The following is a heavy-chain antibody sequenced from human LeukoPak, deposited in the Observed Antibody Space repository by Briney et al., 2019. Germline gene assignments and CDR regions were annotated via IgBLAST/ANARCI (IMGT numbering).Heavy chain of an antibody. J-gene: IGHJ4*02. CDR2: INPNSGGT. D-gene: IGHD2-2*02. Sequence: ASVKVSCKASGYTFTGYYMHWVRQAPGQGLEWIGWINPNSGGTNYTQKFQGRVTMTRDTSISTAYMELSRLRSDDTAVYYCARDFSSVVPAAICWGQGTLVTVSS. CDR3: ARDFSSVVPAAIC. V-gene: IGHV1-2*02. CDR1: GYTFTGYY.